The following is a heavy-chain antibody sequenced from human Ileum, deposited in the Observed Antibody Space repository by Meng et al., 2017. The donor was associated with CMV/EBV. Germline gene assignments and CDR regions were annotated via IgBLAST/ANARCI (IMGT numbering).Heavy chain of an antibody. CDR3: ARGGGVVPSASHDY. CDR2: IRQDGSER. J-gene: IGHJ4*02. V-gene: IGHV3-7*03. D-gene: IGHD2-2*01. Sequence: GESLKISCVASGFTFSSYWMTWVRQAPGRGLEWVASIRQDGSERHYLDSVKGRFTISRDNAKNSLSLQMNSLGAEDTALYYCARGGGVVPSASHDYWGQGALATVSS. CDR1: GFTFSSYW.